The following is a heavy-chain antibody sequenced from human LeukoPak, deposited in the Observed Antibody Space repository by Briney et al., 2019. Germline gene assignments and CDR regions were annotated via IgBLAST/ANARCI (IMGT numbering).Heavy chain of an antibody. J-gene: IGHJ5*02. Sequence: SETLSLTCTVSGGSISSGGYSWSWIRQHPGKGLEWIGNIYYSGSTDYNPSLKSRVSISVDTSKNQFSLKLSSVTAADTAVYYCARVLGLMDWFDPWGQGTLVTVSS. CDR2: IYYSGST. CDR3: ARVLGLMDWFDP. CDR1: GGSISSGGYS. D-gene: IGHD3-16*01. V-gene: IGHV4-31*03.